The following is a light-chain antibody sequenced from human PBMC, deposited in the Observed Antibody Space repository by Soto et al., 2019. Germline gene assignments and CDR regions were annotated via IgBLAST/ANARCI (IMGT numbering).Light chain of an antibody. CDR3: QQYGSSPPLT. V-gene: IGKV3-20*01. CDR1: QSVSSSY. CDR2: GAS. Sequence: EIVLTQSPGTLSLSPGERATLSCRASQSVSSSYLAWYQQIPAQAPRLLIYGASKRATGIPDRFSGSGSGTDFTLTITRMEPEDCAVYYCQQYGSSPPLTFGGGTKVEIK. J-gene: IGKJ4*01.